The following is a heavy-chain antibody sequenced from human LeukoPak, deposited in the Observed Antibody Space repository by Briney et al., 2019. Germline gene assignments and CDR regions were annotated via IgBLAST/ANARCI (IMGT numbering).Heavy chain of an antibody. Sequence: GGSLRLSCAASGLIFSDYSMNWVRQAPGKGLEGVSYITSSSSPTFYADSVKGRFTISRDNAKNSLFLQMNSLRAEDTAVYYCARGEPYHYSSTSCYYDYWGQGTLVTVSS. CDR3: ARGEPYHYSSTSCYYDY. D-gene: IGHD2-2*01. CDR1: GLIFSDYS. V-gene: IGHV3-48*01. CDR2: ITSSSSPT. J-gene: IGHJ4*02.